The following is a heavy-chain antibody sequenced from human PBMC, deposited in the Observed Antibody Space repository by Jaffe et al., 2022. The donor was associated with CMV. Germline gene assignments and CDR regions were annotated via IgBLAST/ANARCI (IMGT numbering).Heavy chain of an antibody. CDR3: ASRTITMVRGAKNYYYYGMDV. V-gene: IGHV4-39*01. Sequence: QLQLQESGPGLVKPSETLSLTCTVSGGSISSSSYYWGWIRQPPGKGLEWIGSIYYSGSTYYNPSLKSRVTISVDTSKNQFSLKLSSVTAADTAVYYCASRTITMVRGAKNYYYYGMDVWGQGTTVTVSS. CDR2: IYYSGST. J-gene: IGHJ6*02. CDR1: GGSISSSSYY. D-gene: IGHD3-10*01.